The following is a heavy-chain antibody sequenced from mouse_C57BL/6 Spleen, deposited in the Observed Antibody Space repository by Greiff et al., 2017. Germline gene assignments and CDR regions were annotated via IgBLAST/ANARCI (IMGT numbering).Heavy chain of an antibody. D-gene: IGHD1-1*01. J-gene: IGHJ1*03. CDR2: INYDGSST. CDR1: GFTFSDYY. Sequence: EVKLVESEGGLVQPGSSMKLSCTASGFTFSDYYMAWVRQVPEKGLEWVANINYDGSSTYYLDSLKSRFIISRDNAKNILYLQMSSLKSEDTATYYCARGVPYYYGSSYEYFDVWGTGTTVTVSS. CDR3: ARGVPYYYGSSYEYFDV. V-gene: IGHV5-16*01.